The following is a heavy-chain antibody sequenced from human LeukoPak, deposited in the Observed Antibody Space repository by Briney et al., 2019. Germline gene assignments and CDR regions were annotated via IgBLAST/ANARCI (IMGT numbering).Heavy chain of an antibody. V-gene: IGHV3-21*01. CDR1: EFTFSSYW. CDR2: FGTRSTSV. D-gene: IGHD3-22*01. CDR3: AREVSEGFDF. Sequence: PGGSLRLSCTASEFTFSSYWMHWVRQPPGKGLEWVSSFGTRSTSVYHAGSVKGRFAISRDNAKNSLYLQMNSLRAEDTALYYCAREVSEGFDFWGQGTLVTVSS. J-gene: IGHJ4*02.